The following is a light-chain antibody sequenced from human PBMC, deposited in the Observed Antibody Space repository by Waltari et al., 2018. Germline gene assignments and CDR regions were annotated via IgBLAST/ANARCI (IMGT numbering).Light chain of an antibody. J-gene: IGKJ2*01. CDR3: QQYNSWPPRYT. Sequence: EIVLTPSPATLSVSPGERPTLSCRASQSVSSYLAWYQHKPGQPPRLLIYGASTRATGIPARFSGSGSGTEFTLTISSLQSEDFAVYYCQQYNSWPPRYTFGQGTNLESK. V-gene: IGKV3-15*01. CDR1: QSVSSY. CDR2: GAS.